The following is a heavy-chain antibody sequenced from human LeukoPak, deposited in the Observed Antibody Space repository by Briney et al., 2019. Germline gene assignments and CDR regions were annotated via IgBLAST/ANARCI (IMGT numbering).Heavy chain of an antibody. Sequence: PGGSLRLSCAASGFTFSYNYMSWVRQAPGKGLEWVSGIYSGGSTYYTDSVKGRFTISRDNSKNTLYLQMNGLRGEDTAVYYCTRSTVTGPGWIDPWGQGTLVTVSS. V-gene: IGHV3-53*01. CDR1: GFTFSYNY. D-gene: IGHD6-19*01. CDR2: IYSGGST. CDR3: TRSTVTGPGWIDP. J-gene: IGHJ5*02.